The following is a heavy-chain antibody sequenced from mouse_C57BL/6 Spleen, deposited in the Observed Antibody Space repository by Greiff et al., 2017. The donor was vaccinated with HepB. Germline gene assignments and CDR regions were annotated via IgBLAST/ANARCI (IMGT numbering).Heavy chain of an antibody. CDR3: ATLYITTVVEGY. CDR2: IYPRSGNT. D-gene: IGHD1-1*01. V-gene: IGHV1-81*01. CDR1: GYTFTSYG. Sequence: VQLQQSGAELARPGASVKLSCKASGYTFTSYGISWVKQRTGQGLEWIGEIYPRSGNTYYNEKFKGKATLTADKSSSTAYMALRSLTSEDSAVYFCATLYITTVVEGYWRQRPSLTVSS. J-gene: IGHJ2*02.